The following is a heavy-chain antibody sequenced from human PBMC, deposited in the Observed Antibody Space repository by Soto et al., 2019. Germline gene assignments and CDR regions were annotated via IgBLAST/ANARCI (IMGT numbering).Heavy chain of an antibody. Sequence: GGSLRLSCAASGFTFSSYGMHWVRQAPGKGLEWVAVIWYDGSNKYYADSVKGRFTISRDNSKNTLYLQMNSLRAEDTAVYYCAREAVSNYQPYYFDYWGQGTLVTVSS. CDR1: GFTFSSYG. CDR3: AREAVSNYQPYYFDY. CDR2: IWYDGSNK. J-gene: IGHJ4*02. V-gene: IGHV3-33*01. D-gene: IGHD4-4*01.